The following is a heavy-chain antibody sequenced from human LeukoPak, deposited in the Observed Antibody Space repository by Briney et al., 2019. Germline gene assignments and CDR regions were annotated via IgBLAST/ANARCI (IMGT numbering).Heavy chain of an antibody. Sequence: PGGSLRLSCAASGFTFSSYWMTWVRQAPGKGLEWVANIKQDGSEKFYADSVRGRFTVSRDNAKHSVYLQMNSLRVDDTAVYYCARGGGTQDYWGQGTLVTVSS. CDR3: ARGGGTQDY. J-gene: IGHJ4*02. V-gene: IGHV3-7*01. D-gene: IGHD1-7*01. CDR2: IKQDGSEK. CDR1: GFTFSSYW.